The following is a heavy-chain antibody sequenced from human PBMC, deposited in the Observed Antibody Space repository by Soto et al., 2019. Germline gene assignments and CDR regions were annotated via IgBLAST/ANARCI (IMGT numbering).Heavy chain of an antibody. V-gene: IGHV4-34*01. D-gene: IGHD6-19*01. CDR1: GGSFSGYF. CDR3: ARGLAYDRPITVAEPFDS. J-gene: IGHJ4*02. Sequence: SETLSLTCVVSGGSFSGYFWTWIRQSPGRGLEWIGEISHSGSRNYNPAFQSQVIISVDSSKNHVSLKLSSVTAADSATYFCARGLAYDRPITVAEPFDSWGQGTLVTVSS. CDR2: ISHSGSR.